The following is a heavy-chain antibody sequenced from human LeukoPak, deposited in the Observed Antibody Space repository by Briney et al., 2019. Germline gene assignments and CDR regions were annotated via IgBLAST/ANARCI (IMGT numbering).Heavy chain of an antibody. CDR1: GGSISSSGYY. CDR3: ARHEYSGSYYGLSWFDP. V-gene: IGHV4-39*01. CDR2: INYPATT. D-gene: IGHD1-26*01. J-gene: IGHJ5*02. Sequence: SETLSLTCTVSGGSISSSGYYWGWIRQPPGKGLEWIARINYPATTYYNPSLKSRVTISVATSKNQLSLKLSSLTAADTAVYYCARHEYSGSYYGLSWFDPWGQGTLVTVSS.